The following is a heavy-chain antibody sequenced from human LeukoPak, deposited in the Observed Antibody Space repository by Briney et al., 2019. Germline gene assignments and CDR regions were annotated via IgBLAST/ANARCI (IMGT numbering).Heavy chain of an antibody. CDR3: ARQGSRNYFDY. J-gene: IGHJ4*02. CDR2: ISSSSSYT. CDR1: GFTFSDYY. Sequence: GGSLRLSCAASGFTFSDYYMSWIRQAPGKGLEWVSYISSSSSYTNYADSVKGRFTISRDNAKNSLYLQMNSLRAEDTAVYCCARQGSRNYFDYWGQGTLVTVSS. D-gene: IGHD2-2*01. V-gene: IGHV3-11*03.